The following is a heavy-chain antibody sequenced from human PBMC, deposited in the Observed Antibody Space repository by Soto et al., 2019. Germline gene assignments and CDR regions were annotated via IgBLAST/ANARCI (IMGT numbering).Heavy chain of an antibody. V-gene: IGHV3-23*01. D-gene: IGHD6-13*01. J-gene: IGHJ6*02. CDR1: GFTFSSYA. Sequence: PGGSLRLSCAASGFTFSSYAMSWVRQAPGKGLEWVSAISGSGGSTYYADSVKGRFTISRDNSKNTLYLQMNSLRAEDTAVYYCAKRHAPSSWYVHYGMDVWGQGTTVTVSS. CDR3: AKRHAPSSWYVHYGMDV. CDR2: ISGSGGST.